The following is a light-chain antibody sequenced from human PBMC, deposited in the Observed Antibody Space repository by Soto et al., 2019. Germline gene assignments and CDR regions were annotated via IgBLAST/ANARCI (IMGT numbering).Light chain of an antibody. CDR1: QSVSSNF. Sequence: EIVLTQSPGTLSLSPGERATLSCRASQSVSSNFLAWYQQKPVQAPRLLIYAASNRAPGIPDRFEGSGSGTEFTLTVTTLEPEDLAVYYCQQYGSSSRTFGQGTKVELK. J-gene: IGKJ1*01. CDR3: QQYGSSSRT. V-gene: IGKV3-20*01. CDR2: AAS.